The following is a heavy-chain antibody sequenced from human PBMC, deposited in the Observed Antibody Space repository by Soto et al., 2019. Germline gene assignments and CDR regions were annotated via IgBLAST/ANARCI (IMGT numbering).Heavy chain of an antibody. V-gene: IGHV3-23*01. J-gene: IGHJ4*02. D-gene: IGHD6-19*01. Sequence: EVQLLESGGGLVQPGGSLRLSCAASGFTFSSYAMHWVRQAPGRGLEWVSAISGSGSNTYYADSVKGRFTISRDNSKNTLYFQMNSLRAEDTAVYYCAKDRVGISVAGTFDYWGQGTLVTVSS. CDR2: ISGSGSNT. CDR1: GFTFSSYA. CDR3: AKDRVGISVAGTFDY.